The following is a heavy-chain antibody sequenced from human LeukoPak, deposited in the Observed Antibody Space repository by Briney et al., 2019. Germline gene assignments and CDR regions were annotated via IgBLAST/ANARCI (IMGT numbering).Heavy chain of an antibody. V-gene: IGHV4-30-4*01. D-gene: IGHD3/OR15-3a*01. CDR2: IYYSGST. CDR3: ARGEMISYYFDY. Sequence: PSETLSLTCTVSGGSISSGDYYWSWIRQPPGKGLEWIGYIYYSGSTYYNPSLKSRVTISVDTSKNQFSLKLSSVTAADTAVYYCARGEMISYYFDYWGQGTLVTVSS. J-gene: IGHJ4*02. CDR1: GGSISSGDYY.